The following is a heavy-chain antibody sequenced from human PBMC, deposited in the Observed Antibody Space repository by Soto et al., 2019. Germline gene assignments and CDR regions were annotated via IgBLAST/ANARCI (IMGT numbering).Heavy chain of an antibody. CDR1: GGSISSYY. V-gene: IGHV4-59*01. D-gene: IGHD2-2*01. CDR3: ARGPGYCSSISCHRGWFDP. Sequence: PSETLSLTCTVSGGSISSYYWSWIRQPPGKGLEWIGYIYYSGSTNYNPSLKSRVTMSVDTSKNQFSLKLSSVTAADTAVYYCARGPGYCSSISCHRGWFDPWGQGTLVTVSS. CDR2: IYYSGST. J-gene: IGHJ5*02.